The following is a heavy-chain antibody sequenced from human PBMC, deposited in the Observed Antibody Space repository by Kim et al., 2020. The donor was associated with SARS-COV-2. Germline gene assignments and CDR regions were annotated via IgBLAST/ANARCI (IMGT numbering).Heavy chain of an antibody. V-gene: IGHV1-2*04. CDR3: AREWGGFDSSGYFCY. CDR1: GYAFSDYS. D-gene: IGHD6-25*01. CDR2: INPNTGDA. Sequence: ASVKVSCKASGYAFSDYSIHWVRQAPGQGLEWMGWINPNTGDAHYAQKLQGWVTITRDTSISTAYMEVTRLKSDDTAVYYCAREWGGFDSSGYFCYWGQGTLVTVSS. J-gene: IGHJ4*01.